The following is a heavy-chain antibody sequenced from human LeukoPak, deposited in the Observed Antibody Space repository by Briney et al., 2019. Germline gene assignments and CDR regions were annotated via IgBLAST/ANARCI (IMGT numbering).Heavy chain of an antibody. CDR2: IFYSGST. J-gene: IGHJ6*03. D-gene: IGHD2-21*01. V-gene: IGHV4-39*07. CDR3: ARVVIRSPLYYMDV. Sequence: SETLSLTCSVSGGSISSKNYYWGWIRQPPGKGPEWIGSIFYSGSTTYNPSLKSRVTISIDTSKNQFSLKVSSVTAADTAVYYCARVVIRSPLYYMDVWGKGTTVTVSS. CDR1: GGSISSKNYY.